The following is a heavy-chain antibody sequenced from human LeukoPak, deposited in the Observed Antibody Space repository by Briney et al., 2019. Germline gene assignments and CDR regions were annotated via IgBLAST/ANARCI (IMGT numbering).Heavy chain of an antibody. V-gene: IGHV4-4*09. D-gene: IGHD3-10*01. J-gene: IGHJ6*03. CDR2: IYTSGST. CDR1: GGSISSYL. Sequence: PSETLSVTCTVTGGSISSYLCNWLRQPPGKGLEWIGYIYTSGSTNYNPSLKSRVTISVDTSKNQFSLKLSSVTAADTAVYYCARHPMVRGLSCYYYMDVWGKGTTVTVSS. CDR3: ARHPMVRGLSCYYYMDV.